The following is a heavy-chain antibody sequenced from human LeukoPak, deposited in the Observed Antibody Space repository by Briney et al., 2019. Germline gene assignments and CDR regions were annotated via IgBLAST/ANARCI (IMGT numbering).Heavy chain of an antibody. J-gene: IGHJ3*02. CDR1: GGSFSGYY. CDR2: INHSGST. V-gene: IGHV4-34*01. CDR3: ARSPSGGGKDAFDI. Sequence: SETLSLACAVYGGSFSGYYWSWIRQPPGKGLEWIGEINHSGSTNYNPSLKSRVTISVDTSKNHFSLRLSSVTAADTAAYYCARSPSGGGKDAFDIWGQGTMVTASS. D-gene: IGHD2-2*01.